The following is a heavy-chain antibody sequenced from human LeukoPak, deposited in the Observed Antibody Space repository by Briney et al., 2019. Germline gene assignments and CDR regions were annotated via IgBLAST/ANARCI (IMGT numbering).Heavy chain of an antibody. Sequence: SETLSLTCAVYGGSFSGYYWSWIRQPPGKGLEWIGEINHSGSTNYNPSLKSRDTISVDTSKNQFSLKLSSVTAADTAVYYCAGSFIVVVPAWSNWFDPWGQGTLVTVSS. D-gene: IGHD2-2*01. J-gene: IGHJ5*02. CDR1: GGSFSGYY. CDR2: INHSGST. V-gene: IGHV4-34*01. CDR3: AGSFIVVVPAWSNWFDP.